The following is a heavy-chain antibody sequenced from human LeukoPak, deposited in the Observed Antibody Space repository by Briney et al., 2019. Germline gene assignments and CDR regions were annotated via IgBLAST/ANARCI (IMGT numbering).Heavy chain of an antibody. V-gene: IGHV4-31*03. D-gene: IGHD5-12*01. CDR3: ARVVAPGYAFDI. CDR2: IYYSGST. J-gene: IGHJ3*02. CDR1: GGSISSGGYS. Sequence: SSETLSLTCTVSGGSISSGGYSWSWICQHPGKGLEWIGYIYYSGSTYYNPSLKSRVTISVDTSKNQFSLKLSSVTAADTAVYYCARVVAPGYAFDIWGQGTMVTVSS.